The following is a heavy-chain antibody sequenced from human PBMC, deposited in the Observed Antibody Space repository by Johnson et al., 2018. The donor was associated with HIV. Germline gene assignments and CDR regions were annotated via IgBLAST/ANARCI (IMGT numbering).Heavy chain of an antibody. Sequence: VQLVESGGGLVQPGGSLRLSCAASGFTFSSYAMSWVRQVPGKGLEWVSGINWNGGSTGYADSVKGRFTISRDNAKNSLYLQMNSLRAEDTAVYYCARDRGSSSGASYIFDIWGQGTMVTVSS. CDR1: GFTFSSYA. J-gene: IGHJ3*02. D-gene: IGHD6-6*01. CDR2: INWNGGST. V-gene: IGHV3-20*04. CDR3: ARDRGSSSGASYIFDI.